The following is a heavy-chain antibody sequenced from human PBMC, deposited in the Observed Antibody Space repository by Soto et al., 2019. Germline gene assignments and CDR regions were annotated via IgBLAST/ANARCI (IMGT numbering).Heavy chain of an antibody. V-gene: IGHV1-18*01. D-gene: IGHD3-3*01. CDR1: GYTFTSYG. J-gene: IGHJ4*02. Sequence: QVPLVQSGAEVKKPGASVKVSCKASGYTFTSYGISWVRQAPGQGLEWMGWISAYNGNTNYAQKLQGRVTMTTDTSTSTAYMELRSLRSDDTAVYYCARDVDTYYDFWSGYLPLDYWGQGTLVTVSS. CDR2: ISAYNGNT. CDR3: ARDVDTYYDFWSGYLPLDY.